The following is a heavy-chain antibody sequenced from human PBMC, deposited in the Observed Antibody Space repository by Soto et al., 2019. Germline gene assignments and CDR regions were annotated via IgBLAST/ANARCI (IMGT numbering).Heavy chain of an antibody. D-gene: IGHD6-19*01. Sequence: QVQLQQWGAGQLKPSETLSLTCAVHGESFSGYGGPFSGYYWSWIRQTPGKGLEWIGEINHRGGANSKPSLKSRVTISVDTSKNQCSLNLNSVTAADTAVYYCARGQRRGGSSGWSLWGQGTLVTVSS. CDR1: GGPFSGYY. V-gene: IGHV4-34*02. CDR3: ARGQRRGGSSGWSL. CDR2: INHRGGA. J-gene: IGHJ4*02.